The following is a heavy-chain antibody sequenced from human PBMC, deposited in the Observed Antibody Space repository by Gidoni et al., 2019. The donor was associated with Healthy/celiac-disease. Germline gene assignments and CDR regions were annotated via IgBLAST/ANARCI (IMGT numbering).Heavy chain of an antibody. J-gene: IGHJ4*02. V-gene: IGHV3-33*01. Sequence: QVQLVESGGGVVQPGRSLRLYCAAPGFTFGSNGMHWVRQAPGKGLAWVAVIWYDGSNKYYADSVKGRFTITRDNSKNTLYLQMNSLRAEDTAVYYCARDRDSVGATTLDYWGQGTLVTVSS. D-gene: IGHD1-26*01. CDR2: IWYDGSNK. CDR1: GFTFGSNG. CDR3: ARDRDSVGATTLDY.